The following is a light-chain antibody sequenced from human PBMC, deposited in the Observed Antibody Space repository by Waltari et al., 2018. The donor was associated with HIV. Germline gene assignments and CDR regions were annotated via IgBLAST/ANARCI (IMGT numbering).Light chain of an antibody. CDR2: KNN. CDR1: NSNIGSNY. J-gene: IGLJ2*01. CDR3: AAWDDRLNLV. Sequence: QSVLTQPPSASGTPGQRATISCFGSNSNIGSNYVYWYQQLPGVAPKLHIYKNNQRASGDPDRFSCSKSGTSACLAISGLRSEDEADYYCAAWDDRLNLVFGGGTKLTVL. V-gene: IGLV1-47*01.